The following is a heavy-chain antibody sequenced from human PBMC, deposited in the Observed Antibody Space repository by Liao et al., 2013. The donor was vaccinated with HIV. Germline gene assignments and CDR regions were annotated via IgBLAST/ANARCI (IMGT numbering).Heavy chain of an antibody. V-gene: IGHV4-61*02. CDR3: ARAPTPGTGTTYYYYYMDV. D-gene: IGHD1-7*01. Sequence: QVQLQESGPGLVKPSQTLSLTCTVSGGSISSGSYYWSWIRQPAGKGLEWIGRIYTSGSTNYNPSLKSRVTISVDTSKNQFSLKLSSVTAADTAVYYCARAPTPGTGTTYYYYYMDVWGKGTTVTVSS. J-gene: IGHJ6*03. CDR2: IYTSGST. CDR1: GGSISSGSYY.